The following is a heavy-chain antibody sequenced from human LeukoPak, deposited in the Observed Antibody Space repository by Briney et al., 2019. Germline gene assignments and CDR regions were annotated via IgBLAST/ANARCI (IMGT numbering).Heavy chain of an antibody. D-gene: IGHD2-2*01. CDR2: IIPIFGTA. J-gene: IGHJ5*02. CDR3: ARVDRSYCSSTSCYFFDP. CDR1: GGTFSSYA. V-gene: IGHV1-69*13. Sequence: ASVKVSCKASGGTFSSYAISWVRQAPGQGLEWMGGIIPIFGTANYAQKFQGRVTITADESTSTAYMELSSLRSEDTAVYYCARVDRSYCSSTSCYFFDPWGQGTLVTVSS.